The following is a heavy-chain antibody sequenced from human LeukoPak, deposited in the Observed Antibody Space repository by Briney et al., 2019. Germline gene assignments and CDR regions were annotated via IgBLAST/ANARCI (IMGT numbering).Heavy chain of an antibody. D-gene: IGHD6-13*01. CDR3: ARDEGLAAAGNFDY. J-gene: IGHJ4*02. CDR2: MNPNSGNT. CDR1: GYTFTSYD. V-gene: IGHV1-8*02. Sequence: ASVKVSCKASGYTFTSYDINWVRQATGQGLEWMGWMNPNSGNTGYAQKLQGRVTMTTDTSTSTAYMELRSLRSDDTAVYYCARDEGLAAAGNFDYWGQGTLVTVSS.